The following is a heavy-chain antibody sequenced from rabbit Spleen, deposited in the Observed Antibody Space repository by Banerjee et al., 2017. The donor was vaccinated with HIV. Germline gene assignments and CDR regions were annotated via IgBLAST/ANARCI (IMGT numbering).Heavy chain of an antibody. V-gene: IGHV1S40*01. J-gene: IGHJ4*01. D-gene: IGHD4-1*01. Sequence: QSLEESGGGLVKPGASLTLTCTASGLDFRNIDWMNWVRQAPGKGLEWIGDIYPVFGITNYANWVKGRFTISSDNAQNTVDLQMNSLTPADTATYFCARNANGGWDLWGPGTLVTVS. CDR1: GLDFRNIDW. CDR3: ARNANGGWDL. CDR2: IYPVFGIT.